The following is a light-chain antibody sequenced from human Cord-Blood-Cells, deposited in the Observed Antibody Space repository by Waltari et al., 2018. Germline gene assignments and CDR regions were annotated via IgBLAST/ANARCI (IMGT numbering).Light chain of an antibody. CDR1: QSVSSY. Sequence: EIVLTQSPATLSLSPGESATLSCRASQSVSSYLACYQQNPGQAPRCLIYDASNRATGIPARFSGSGSGRDFTLTISSLEPEDFAVYYCQQRSNWHRTFGQGTKVEIK. CDR2: DAS. CDR3: QQRSNWHRT. V-gene: IGKV3-11*02. J-gene: IGKJ1*01.